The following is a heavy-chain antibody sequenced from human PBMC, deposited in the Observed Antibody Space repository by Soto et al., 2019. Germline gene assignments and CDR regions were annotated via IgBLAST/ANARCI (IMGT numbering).Heavy chain of an antibody. CDR2: ISSSSSYT. V-gene: IGHV3-11*05. J-gene: IGHJ4*02. D-gene: IGHD3-9*01. Sequence: QVQLVESGGGLVKPGGSLRLSCAASGFTFSDYYMSWIRQAPGKGLEWVSYISSSSSYTNYADSVKGRFTISRDNAKNSLYLQMNSLRAEDTAVYYCARGLRYFDCTVDYWGQGTLVTVSS. CDR3: ARGLRYFDCTVDY. CDR1: GFTFSDYY.